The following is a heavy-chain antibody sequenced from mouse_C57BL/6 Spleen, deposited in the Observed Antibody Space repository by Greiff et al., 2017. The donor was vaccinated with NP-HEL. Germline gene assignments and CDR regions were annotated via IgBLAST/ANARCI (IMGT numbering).Heavy chain of an antibody. J-gene: IGHJ4*01. CDR3: ARRHYGSSYDYAMDY. D-gene: IGHD1-1*01. CDR1: GYAFSSYW. V-gene: IGHV1-80*01. Sequence: VQLQQSGAELVKPGASVKISCKASGYAFSSYWMNWVKQRPGKGLEWIGQIYPGDGDTNYNGKFKGKATLTADKSSSTAYMQLSSLTSGDSAVYFCARRHYGSSYDYAMDYWGQGTSVTVSS. CDR2: IYPGDGDT.